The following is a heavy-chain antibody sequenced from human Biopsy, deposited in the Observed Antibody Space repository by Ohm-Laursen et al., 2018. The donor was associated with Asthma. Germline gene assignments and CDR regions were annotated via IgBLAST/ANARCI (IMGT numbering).Heavy chain of an antibody. CDR3: ASQSSGPDFWSGYYYFDY. D-gene: IGHD3-3*01. CDR1: GFTFSSYG. J-gene: IGHJ4*02. CDR2: ISYDGSNK. Sequence: SLRLSCAAPGFTFSSYGMHWVRQAPGKGLEWVAVISYDGSNKYYADSVKGRFTISRDNSKNTLYLQMNSLRAEYTAVYYCASQSSGPDFWSGYYYFDYWGQGTLVTVSA. V-gene: IGHV3-30*03.